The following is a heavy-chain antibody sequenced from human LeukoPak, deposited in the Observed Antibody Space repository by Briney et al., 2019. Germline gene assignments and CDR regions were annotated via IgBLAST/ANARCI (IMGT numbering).Heavy chain of an antibody. CDR3: AKSPPGWELLGNYFDY. CDR1: GFTFDDYA. J-gene: IGHJ4*02. D-gene: IGHD1-26*01. V-gene: IGHV3-9*01. CDR2: ISWNSGSI. Sequence: GRSLRLSCAASGFTFDDYAMHWVRQAPGKGLELVSGISWNSGSIGYADSVKGRFTISRDNAKNPLYLQMNSLRAEDTALYYCAKSPPGWELLGNYFDYWGQGTLVTVSS.